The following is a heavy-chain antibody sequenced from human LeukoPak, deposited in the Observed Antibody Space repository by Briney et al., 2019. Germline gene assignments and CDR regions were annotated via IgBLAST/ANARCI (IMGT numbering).Heavy chain of an antibody. CDR1: GFTFSNYG. J-gene: IGHJ4*02. Sequence: GGSLRLSCAASGFTFSNYGMNWVRQAPGKRLEWVAYISSSSDAIYYADSVKGRFTISRDNAENSLYLQLNSLRDEDTAVYYCARAMRSGYDYWGQGTLVTVSS. D-gene: IGHD5-12*01. CDR3: ARAMRSGYDY. V-gene: IGHV3-48*02. CDR2: ISSSSDAI.